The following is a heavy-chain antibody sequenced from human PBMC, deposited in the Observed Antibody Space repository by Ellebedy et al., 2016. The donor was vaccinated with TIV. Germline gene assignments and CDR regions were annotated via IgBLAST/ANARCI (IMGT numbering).Heavy chain of an antibody. D-gene: IGHD6-19*01. Sequence: AASVKVSCKASGGTFSSYAISWVRQAPGQGLEWMGGIIPIFGTANYAQKFQGRVTITADESTSTAYMELSSLRSEDTAVYYCARDQFEGSSGYTAFDIWGQGTMVTVSS. CDR3: ARDQFEGSSGYTAFDI. V-gene: IGHV1-69*13. J-gene: IGHJ3*02. CDR2: IIPIFGTA. CDR1: GGTFSSYA.